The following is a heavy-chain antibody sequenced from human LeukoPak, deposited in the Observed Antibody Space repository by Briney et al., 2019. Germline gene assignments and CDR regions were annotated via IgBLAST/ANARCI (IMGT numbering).Heavy chain of an antibody. CDR2: IYYSGST. V-gene: IGHV4-31*03. J-gene: IGHJ2*01. D-gene: IGHD3-22*01. CDR1: GGSISNGDHY. CDR3: ARVGSSGYYSLLYFDL. Sequence: PSETLSLTCTVSGGSISNGDHYWSWIRQHPGKGLEWIGHIYYSGSTYYNPSLKSRVTISVDTSKNQFSLKLSSVTAADTAVYYCARVGSSGYYSLLYFDLWGRGTLVTVSS.